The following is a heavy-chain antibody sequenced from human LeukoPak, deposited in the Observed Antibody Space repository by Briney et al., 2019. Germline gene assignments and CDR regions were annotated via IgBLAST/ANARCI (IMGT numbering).Heavy chain of an antibody. CDR2: INPNSGGT. V-gene: IGHV1-2*02. J-gene: IGHJ4*02. D-gene: IGHD6-13*01. Sequence: ASVKVSCKASGYTSTGYYMHWVRQAPGQGLEWMGWINPNSGGTNYAQKFQGRVTMTRDTSISTAYMELSRLRSDDTAVYYCARDTETDGGGAQQLSDYWGQGTLVTVSS. CDR1: GYTSTGYY. CDR3: ARDTETDGGGAQQLSDY.